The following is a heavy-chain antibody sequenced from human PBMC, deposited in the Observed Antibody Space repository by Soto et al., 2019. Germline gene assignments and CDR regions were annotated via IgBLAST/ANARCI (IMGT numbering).Heavy chain of an antibody. J-gene: IGHJ4*02. Sequence: GGSLRLACAASGFTFSTYWMSWVRQAPGKGLERVTNIKDDGSEKYCVDSVKGRFTIARDNHKDSLYLQMDSLRAEDTAVYYCARDFRGATSDYWGQGTLVTVSS. D-gene: IGHD1-1*01. CDR1: GFTFSTYW. CDR3: ARDFRGATSDY. CDR2: IKDDGSEK. V-gene: IGHV3-7*01.